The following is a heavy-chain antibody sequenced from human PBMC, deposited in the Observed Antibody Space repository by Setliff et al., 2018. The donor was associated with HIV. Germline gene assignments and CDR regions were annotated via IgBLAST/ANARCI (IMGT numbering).Heavy chain of an antibody. CDR1: GGTFSSYT. Sequence: ASVKVSRKASGGTFSSYTISWVRQAPGQGLEWMGRIIPILGIANYAQKFQGRVTITADKSTSTAYMELSSLRSEDTAVYYCARDRGVIATHPFDYWGQGTLVTVSS. V-gene: IGHV1-69*02. CDR3: ARDRGVIATHPFDY. D-gene: IGHD6-13*01. CDR2: IIPILGIA. J-gene: IGHJ4*02.